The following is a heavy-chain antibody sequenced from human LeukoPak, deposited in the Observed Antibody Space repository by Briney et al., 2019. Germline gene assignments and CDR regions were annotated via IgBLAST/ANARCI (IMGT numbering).Heavy chain of an antibody. Sequence: PGGSLRLSCTISGFTISSYAMSWVRQAPGKGLEWVSLISASGSATYYADSVKGRFTISRDNSRDTVYLQMNTLRAEDTAIYYCAKDRSAYSNHFDYWGQGTLVTVSS. J-gene: IGHJ4*02. CDR1: GFTISSYA. V-gene: IGHV3-23*01. D-gene: IGHD4-11*01. CDR3: AKDRSAYSNHFDY. CDR2: ISASGSAT.